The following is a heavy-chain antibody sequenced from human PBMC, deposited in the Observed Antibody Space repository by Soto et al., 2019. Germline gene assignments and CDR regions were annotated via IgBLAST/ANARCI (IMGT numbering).Heavy chain of an antibody. V-gene: IGHV3-23*01. CDR1: GFTFNSYA. J-gene: IGHJ4*02. Sequence: GGSLRLSCAASGFTFNSYAMSWVRQAPGKGLEWVSAIIRSGVSTYYADSVKGRFTISRDNSKNTLYLQMNSLRAEDTAVYYCARHEYSSSRFDYWGQGTLVTVSS. CDR2: IIRSGVST. CDR3: ARHEYSSSRFDY. D-gene: IGHD6-6*01.